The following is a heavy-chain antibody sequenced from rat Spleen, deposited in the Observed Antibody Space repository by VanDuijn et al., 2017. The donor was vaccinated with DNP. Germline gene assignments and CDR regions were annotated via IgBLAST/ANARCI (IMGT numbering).Heavy chain of an antibody. Sequence: PSQSLSLTCSVTGSSITSNYWGWIRKFPGNKMEYIGHISYSGSTNYNPSLKSRISITRDTSKNHFFLHLNSVTTEDTATYYCARWTRYFDYWGQGVMVTVSS. CDR2: ISYSGST. CDR3: ARWTRYFDY. D-gene: IGHD1-7*01. J-gene: IGHJ2*01. V-gene: IGHV3-1*01. CDR1: GSSITSNY.